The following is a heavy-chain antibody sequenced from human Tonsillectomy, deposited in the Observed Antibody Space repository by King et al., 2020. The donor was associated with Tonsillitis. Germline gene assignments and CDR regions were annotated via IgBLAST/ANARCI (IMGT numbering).Heavy chain of an antibody. CDR1: GYTFTSNG. Sequence: QLVQTGAAVKKPGASVKVSCKASGYTFTSNGISWVRQAPGQGLEWMGWISAYNGNTNYAQKLQGRVTMNTDTSTSTAYMELRSLRSDDTAGYYCARLLVYCTNGVCYGDNWFDPWGQGILVTVSS. V-gene: IGHV1-18*01. CDR3: ARLLVYCTNGVCYGDNWFDP. D-gene: IGHD2-8*01. CDR2: ISAYNGNT. J-gene: IGHJ5*02.